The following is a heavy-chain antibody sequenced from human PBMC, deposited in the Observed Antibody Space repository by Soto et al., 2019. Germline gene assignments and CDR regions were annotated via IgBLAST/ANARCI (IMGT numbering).Heavy chain of an antibody. CDR2: IWYDGSNK. V-gene: IGHV3-33*01. CDR3: AGEDYDILTGYSPYDAFDI. Sequence: QVQLVESGGGVVQPGRSLRLSCAASGFTFSSYGMHWVRQAPGKGLEWVAVIWYDGSNKYYADSVKGRFTISRDNSKNTLYLQMNSLRAEDTDVYYCAGEDYDILTGYSPYDAFDIWGQGTMVTVSS. D-gene: IGHD3-9*01. J-gene: IGHJ3*02. CDR1: GFTFSSYG.